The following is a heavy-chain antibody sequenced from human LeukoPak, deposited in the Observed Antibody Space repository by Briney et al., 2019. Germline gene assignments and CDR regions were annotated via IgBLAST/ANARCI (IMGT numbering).Heavy chain of an antibody. D-gene: IGHD1-26*01. V-gene: IGHV1-2*02. Sequence: ASVKVSCKASGYTFTGYYMHWVRQAPGQGLEWMGWINPNSGVAHYAQKFQGRVTMTRDTSISTAYVELNRLRSDDTAVYYCARGGLPAFYYYMDVWGKGTTVTVSS. CDR2: INPNSGVA. J-gene: IGHJ6*03. CDR1: GYTFTGYY. CDR3: ARGGLPAFYYYMDV.